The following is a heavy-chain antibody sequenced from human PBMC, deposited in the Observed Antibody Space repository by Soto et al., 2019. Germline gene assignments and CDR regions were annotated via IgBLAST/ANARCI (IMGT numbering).Heavy chain of an antibody. D-gene: IGHD3-22*01. Sequence: QVQLVQSGAEVKKPGSSVKVSSKASGGTFSSYAISWVRQAPGQGLEWMGGIIPIFGTANYAQKFQGRVTITADESTSTAYMELSSLRSEDTAVYYCARPTRYYYDSSGQSAWFDPWGQGTLVTVSS. J-gene: IGHJ5*02. V-gene: IGHV1-69*12. CDR1: GGTFSSYA. CDR3: ARPTRYYYDSSGQSAWFDP. CDR2: IIPIFGTA.